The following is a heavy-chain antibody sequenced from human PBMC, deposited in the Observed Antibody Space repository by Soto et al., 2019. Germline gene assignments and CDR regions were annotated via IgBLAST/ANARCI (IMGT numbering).Heavy chain of an antibody. D-gene: IGHD3-9*01. Sequence: EVQLLESGGGLVQPGGPLRLSCAASGFTFSTYGMSWVRQAPGKGLEWVSSISGGGVSTYYADSVKGRFSISRDNSKNTLYLQMNSLRVEDTAVYYCAKASSLTDWGQGTLVTVSS. CDR2: ISGGGVST. J-gene: IGHJ4*02. V-gene: IGHV3-23*01. CDR3: AKASSLTD. CDR1: GFTFSTYG.